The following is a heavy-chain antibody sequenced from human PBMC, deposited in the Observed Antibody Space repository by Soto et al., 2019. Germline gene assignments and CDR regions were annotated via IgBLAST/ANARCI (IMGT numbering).Heavy chain of an antibody. CDR1: GFTFSSYA. V-gene: IGHV3-23*01. CDR2: ISGSGGST. CDR3: AKSGGIVGATIRWTGDRNYYGIDV. Sequence: GGSLRLSCAASGFTFSSYAMSWVRQAPGKGLEWVSAISGSGGSTYYADSVKGRFTISRDNSKNTLYLQMNSLRAEDTAVHYCAKSGGIVGATIRWTGDRNYYGIDVPGQGTTATVSS. D-gene: IGHD1-26*01. J-gene: IGHJ6*02.